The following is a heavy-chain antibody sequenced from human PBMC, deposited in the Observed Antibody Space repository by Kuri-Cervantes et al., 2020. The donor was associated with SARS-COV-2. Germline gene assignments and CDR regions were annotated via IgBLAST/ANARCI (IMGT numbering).Heavy chain of an antibody. D-gene: IGHD1-14*01. CDR3: ASDHNQDAFDI. CDR1: GFTFDDYG. J-gene: IGHJ3*02. V-gene: IGHV3-20*04. CDR2: INWNGGST. Sequence: GESLKISCAASGFTFDDYGMSWVRQAPGKGLEWVSRINWNGGSTGYADSVKGRFTISRDNAKNSLYLQMNSLRAEDTAVYYCASDHNQDAFDIWGQGTMVTVSS.